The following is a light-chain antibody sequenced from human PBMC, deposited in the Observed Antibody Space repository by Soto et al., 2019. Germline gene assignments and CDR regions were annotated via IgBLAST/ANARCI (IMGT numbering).Light chain of an antibody. CDR2: EVS. V-gene: IGLV2-11*01. Sequence: QSALTQPRSVSGSPGQSVTISCTGTSRAVGGYDYVSWYQQHSGKAPKLMISEVSKRPSGVPDRFSGSKSGNTASLTVSGLQAEDEADYYCRSYAGSVNVIFGGGTKLTLL. CDR3: RSYAGSVNVI. J-gene: IGLJ2*01. CDR1: SRAVGGYDY.